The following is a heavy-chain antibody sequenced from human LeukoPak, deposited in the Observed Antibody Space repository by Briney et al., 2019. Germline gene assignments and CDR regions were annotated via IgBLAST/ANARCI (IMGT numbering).Heavy chain of an antibody. Sequence: SETLSLTCTVSGGSVNSGSYYWNWIRQPPGKGLEWIGYIYYSGSTNYNPSLKSRVTISVDTSKNQFSLKLSSVTAADTAVYYCARDNWNYGSSMDVWGQGTTVTVSS. CDR1: GGSVNSGSYY. J-gene: IGHJ6*02. D-gene: IGHD1-7*01. V-gene: IGHV4-61*01. CDR3: ARDNWNYGSSMDV. CDR2: IYYSGST.